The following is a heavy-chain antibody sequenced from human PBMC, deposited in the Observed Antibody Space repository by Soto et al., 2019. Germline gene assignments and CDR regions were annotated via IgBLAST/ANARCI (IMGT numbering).Heavy chain of an antibody. Sequence: EVQLVESGGGLVKPGGSLRLSCAASGFTFSSYRMNWVRQAPGTGLEWVSSISSSSSYIYYADSVKGRFTISRDNAKNSLYLQMNSLRAEDTAVYYCASLIVGATNWFDPWGQGTLVTVSS. J-gene: IGHJ5*02. CDR3: ASLIVGATNWFDP. CDR2: ISSSSSYI. D-gene: IGHD1-26*01. V-gene: IGHV3-21*01. CDR1: GFTFSSYR.